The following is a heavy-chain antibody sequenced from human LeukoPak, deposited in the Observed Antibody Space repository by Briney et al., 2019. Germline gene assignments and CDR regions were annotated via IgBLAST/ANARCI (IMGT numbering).Heavy chain of an antibody. V-gene: IGHV3-73*01. CDR3: TTLNRNVDTAMVRYYGMDV. J-gene: IGHJ6*02. Sequence: GGSLRLSCAASGFTFSGSAMHWVRQASGKGLEWVGRIRSKANSYATAYAASVKGRFTISRDDSKNTAYLQMNSLKTEDTAVYYCTTLNRNVDTAMVRYYGMDVWGQGTTVTVSS. D-gene: IGHD5-18*01. CDR2: IRSKANSYAT. CDR1: GFTFSGSA.